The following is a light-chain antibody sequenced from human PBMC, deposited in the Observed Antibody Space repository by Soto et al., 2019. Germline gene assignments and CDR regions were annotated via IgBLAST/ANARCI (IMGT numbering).Light chain of an antibody. CDR2: ENN. CDR1: SSNIGAGYE. Sequence: QSVLTQPPSVSAAPGQRVTISCTGSSSNIGAGYEAHWYQQVPGTAPKLLIYENNNRPSGVPDRFSGSNSGTSASLAITGRQAEDEDAYYCQSYDSILSGYVFGTGTKLTVL. J-gene: IGLJ1*01. CDR3: QSYDSILSGYV. V-gene: IGLV1-40*01.